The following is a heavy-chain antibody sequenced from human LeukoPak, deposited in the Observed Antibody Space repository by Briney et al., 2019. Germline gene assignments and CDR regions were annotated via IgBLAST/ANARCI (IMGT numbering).Heavy chain of an antibody. D-gene: IGHD2-2*01. CDR2: ISTSSRYI. Sequence: AGGSLRLSCAASGFTLSTFDMNWVRQAPGKGLEWVSSISTSSRYIYYRDSVKGRFTISRDYAKNSLYLQMNSLTVEDTAVYYCARADCSGSTCYLRHSWFDPWGQGTLVTVSS. CDR1: GFTLSTFD. J-gene: IGHJ5*02. V-gene: IGHV3-21*06. CDR3: ARADCSGSTCYLRHSWFDP.